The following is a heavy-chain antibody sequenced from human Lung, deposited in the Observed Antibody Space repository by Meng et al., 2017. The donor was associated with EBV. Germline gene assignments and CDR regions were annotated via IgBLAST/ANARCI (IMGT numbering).Heavy chain of an antibody. J-gene: IGHJ2*01. V-gene: IGHV6-1*01. CDR3: ARGATSVFDL. CDR1: GDSVASSSGA. Sequence: QVQLITSIPGLLTPSQPPPRPCVLSGDSVASSSGAWTWIRQSPSRGLEWLGRTYYRSKWYNDYAVFVKSRITINPDTSKNQFSLQLNSVTPEDTAVYYCARGATSVFDLWGRGTLVTVSS. CDR2: TYYRSKWYN.